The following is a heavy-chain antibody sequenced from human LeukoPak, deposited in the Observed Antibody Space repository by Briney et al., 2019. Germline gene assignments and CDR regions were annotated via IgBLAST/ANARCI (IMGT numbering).Heavy chain of an antibody. Sequence: ASETLSHTCTVSGVSISGHFWSWIRQPPGKGLEWIAYLFDSVNTKDNPSLQSRLTLSADTSKNQFSLRLSSVTAADTAVYYCATIKRGSIFGYFDFWGQGIKVTVSS. CDR2: LFDSVNT. CDR3: ATIKRGSIFGYFDF. D-gene: IGHD5-18*01. V-gene: IGHV4-59*11. CDR1: GVSISGHF. J-gene: IGHJ4*02.